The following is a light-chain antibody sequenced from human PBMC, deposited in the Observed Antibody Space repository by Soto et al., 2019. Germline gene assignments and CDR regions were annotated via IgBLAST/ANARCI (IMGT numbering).Light chain of an antibody. Sequence: QSALTQPASVSGSPGQSITISCTATSSDVGGYNQVSWYQQHSGKAPKLMIYDVSNRPSGVSNRFSGSKSGNTASLTISGLQAEDEADYYCSSYTTSRTLLFGGGTKLTVL. J-gene: IGLJ2*01. CDR1: SSDVGGYNQ. CDR2: DVS. CDR3: SSYTTSRTLL. V-gene: IGLV2-14*01.